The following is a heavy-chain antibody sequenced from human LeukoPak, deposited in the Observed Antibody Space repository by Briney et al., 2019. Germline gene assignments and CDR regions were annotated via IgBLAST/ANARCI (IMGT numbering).Heavy chain of an antibody. CDR3: ASRDPTTYCSGGDCSNAYYYYMDV. CDR1: GYSITRDYY. Sequence: PSETLSLTCIVSGYSITRDYYWGWIRPPPGKGLEWIGMIYPSGNAYYNPSLKSRLTISIDTSKNHFSLKLSSVTAADTAVYYCASRDPTTYCSGGDCSNAYYYYMDVWGKGTTVTVSS. D-gene: IGHD2-15*01. CDR2: IYPSGNA. V-gene: IGHV4-38-2*02. J-gene: IGHJ6*03.